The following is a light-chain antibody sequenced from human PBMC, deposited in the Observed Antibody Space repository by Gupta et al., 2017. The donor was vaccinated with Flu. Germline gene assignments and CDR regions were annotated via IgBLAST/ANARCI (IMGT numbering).Light chain of an antibody. J-gene: IGKJ1*01. Sequence: EIVMTQSPATLSVSQGERATLSCRASQGVSSNLAWYQQKPGQAPRLLIYGASTRATGIPARFSGSGSGTEFTLTISSLQSEDFAVYYCQQYNNWLTWTFGQGTKVEIK. CDR3: QQYNNWLTWT. V-gene: IGKV3-15*01. CDR1: QGVSSN. CDR2: GAS.